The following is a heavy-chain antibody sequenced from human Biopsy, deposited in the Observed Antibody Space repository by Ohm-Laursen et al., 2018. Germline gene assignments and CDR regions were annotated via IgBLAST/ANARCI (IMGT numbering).Heavy chain of an antibody. D-gene: IGHD3-16*01. CDR2: ISSRGTSI. CDR1: GFSFSDYY. J-gene: IGHJ6*02. CDR3: AKDWFPYADYAKAHGVDV. Sequence: SLRLSCTASGFSFSDYYMSWLRQAPGKGLEWLSYISSRGTSINNADSVKGRFTISRDNAKKSLYLQMNSLRPEDTAVYYCAKDWFPYADYAKAHGVDVWGQGTTVTVSS. V-gene: IGHV3-11*04.